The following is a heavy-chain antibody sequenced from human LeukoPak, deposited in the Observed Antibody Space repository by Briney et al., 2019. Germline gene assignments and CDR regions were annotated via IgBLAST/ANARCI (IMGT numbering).Heavy chain of an antibody. J-gene: IGHJ3*02. CDR1: GYTFTHYG. Sequence: ASVKVSCKASGYTFTHYGISWVQQAPGQGLEWMGWISGYNGNTSDAQKFQGRVTMTTDTSTSTAYMEVRSLRSDDTAVYYCARANHYYPEAFDIWGQGTMVTVSS. D-gene: IGHD3-22*01. CDR3: ARANHYYPEAFDI. V-gene: IGHV1-18*01. CDR2: ISGYNGNT.